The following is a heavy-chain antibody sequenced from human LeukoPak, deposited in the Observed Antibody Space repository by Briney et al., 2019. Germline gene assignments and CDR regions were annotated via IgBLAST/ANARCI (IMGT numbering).Heavy chain of an antibody. CDR3: AKEESGVPAAN. V-gene: IGHV3-11*01. CDR1: GFTFSDYY. J-gene: IGHJ4*02. CDR2: ISSSGSTI. D-gene: IGHD2-2*01. Sequence: GGSLRLSCAASGFTFSDYYMSWIRQAPGEGLEWISYISSSGSTIYYADSAKGRFTISRDNSKNTLYLQMNSLRAEDTAIYYCAKEESGVPAANWGQGTLVTVSS.